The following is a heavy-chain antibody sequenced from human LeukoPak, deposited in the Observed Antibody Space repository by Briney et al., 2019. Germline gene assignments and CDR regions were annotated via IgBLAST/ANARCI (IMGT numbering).Heavy chain of an antibody. D-gene: IGHD4-23*01. J-gene: IGHJ3*02. CDR3: TRPLLTGGGKGGAFDI. CDR1: GFTFISSD. CDR2: IRSKANSYAT. Sequence: GGSLRLSCAASGFTFISSDMNWVRQASGKGLEWVGRIRSKANSYATAYAASVKGRFTISRDDSKNTAYLQMNSLKTEDTAVYYCTRPLLTGGGKGGAFDIWGQGTMVTVSS. V-gene: IGHV3-73*01.